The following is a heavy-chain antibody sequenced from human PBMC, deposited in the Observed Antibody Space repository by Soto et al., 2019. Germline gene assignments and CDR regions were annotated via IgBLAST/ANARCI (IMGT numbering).Heavy chain of an antibody. J-gene: IGHJ6*02. Sequence: WXSVKVSCQASGGTFRSYAISWVRQAPGQGLEWMGGIIPIFGTANYAQKFQGRVTITADESTSTAYMELSSLRSEDTAVYYCAASGYSYGRYYYGMDVWGQGTTVTVSS. V-gene: IGHV1-69*01. D-gene: IGHD5-18*01. CDR2: IIPIFGTA. CDR1: GGTFRSYA. CDR3: AASGYSYGRYYYGMDV.